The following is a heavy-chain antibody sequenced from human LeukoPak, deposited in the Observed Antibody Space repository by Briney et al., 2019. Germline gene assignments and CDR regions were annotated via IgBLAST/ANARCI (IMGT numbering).Heavy chain of an antibody. CDR1: GGSFSGYY. Sequence: SETLSLTCAVYGGSFSGYYWSWIHQPPGKGLEWIGEINHSGSTNYNPSLKSRVTISVDTSKNQFSLKLSSVTAADTAVYYCARGTVVVVLPDAFDIWGQGTMVTVSS. V-gene: IGHV4-34*01. D-gene: IGHD3-22*01. J-gene: IGHJ3*02. CDR3: ARGTVVVVLPDAFDI. CDR2: INHSGST.